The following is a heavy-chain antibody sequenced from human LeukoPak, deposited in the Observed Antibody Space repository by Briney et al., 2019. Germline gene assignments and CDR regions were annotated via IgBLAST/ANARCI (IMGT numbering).Heavy chain of an antibody. CDR2: INPNSGGT. CDR1: GYTFTGYY. CDR3: ARSGGVVVVAATYYFDY. Sequence: ASVKVSCKASGYTFTGYYMHWVRQAPGQGLEWMGWINPNSGGTNYAQKFQGRVTMTRDTSISTAHMELSRLRSDDTAVYYCARSGGVVVVAATYYFDYWGQGTLVTVSS. J-gene: IGHJ4*02. V-gene: IGHV1-2*02. D-gene: IGHD2-15*01.